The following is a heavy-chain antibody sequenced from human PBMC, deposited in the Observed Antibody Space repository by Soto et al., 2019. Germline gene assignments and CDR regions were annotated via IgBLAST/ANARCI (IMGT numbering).Heavy chain of an antibody. CDR3: ARDEADYGVNGGGFDY. J-gene: IGHJ4*02. CDR2: IWYDGSNK. V-gene: IGHV3-33*01. Sequence: QPGGSLRLSCAASGFTFSSYGMHWVRQAPGKGLEWVAVIWYDGSNKYYADSVKGRFTISRDNSKNTLYLQMNSLRAEDTAVYYCARDEADYGVNGGGFDYWGQGTLVTVSS. D-gene: IGHD4-17*01. CDR1: GFTFSSYG.